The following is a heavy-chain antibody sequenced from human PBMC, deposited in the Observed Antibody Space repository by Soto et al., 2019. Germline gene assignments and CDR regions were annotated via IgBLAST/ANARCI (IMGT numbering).Heavy chain of an antibody. CDR2: ISGSGGST. Sequence: EVQLLESGGGLVQPGGSLRLSCAASGFTFSSYAMSWVRQAPGKGLEWVSAISGSGGSTYYADSVKGRFTISRDNSKNPMYLQMNSLRAEDTAVYYCAKDEYDRDEVFSGYWGQGTLVTVSS. CDR1: GFTFSSYA. V-gene: IGHV3-23*01. J-gene: IGHJ4*02. D-gene: IGHD3-3*01. CDR3: AKDEYDRDEVFSGY.